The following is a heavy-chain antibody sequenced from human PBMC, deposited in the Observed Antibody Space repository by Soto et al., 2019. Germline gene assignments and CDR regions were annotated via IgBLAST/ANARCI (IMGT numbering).Heavy chain of an antibody. CDR3: TSKRTNGWFQFDY. CDR1: GFSFSSHYA. V-gene: IGHV3-30*04. D-gene: IGHD6-19*01. CDR2: LLYDGASK. J-gene: IGHJ4*02. Sequence: MRVSCGAPGFSFSSHYAMHWVRQAPGKGLEWLAVLLYDGASKYNADSVKGRFTISRDNSRNTLYLQMTSLTAEDTAVHHCTSKRTNGWFQFDYWGRGTLVTVSS.